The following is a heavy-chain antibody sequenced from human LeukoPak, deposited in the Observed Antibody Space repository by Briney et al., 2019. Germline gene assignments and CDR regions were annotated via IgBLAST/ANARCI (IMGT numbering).Heavy chain of an antibody. CDR1: GDSVSSNSAA. Sequence: QTLSLTCAISGDSVSSNSAAWNWIRQSPSRGLEWLGRTYYRSKWFTYYAVSVKSRISINRDTSKNQISLQLNSVTPEDTAVYYCARSTGPIDYWGQGTLVTVSS. V-gene: IGHV6-1*01. D-gene: IGHD1-1*01. J-gene: IGHJ4*02. CDR2: TYYRSKWFT. CDR3: ARSTGPIDY.